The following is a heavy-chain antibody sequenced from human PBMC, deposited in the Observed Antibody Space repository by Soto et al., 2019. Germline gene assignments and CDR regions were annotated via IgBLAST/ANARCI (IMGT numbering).Heavy chain of an antibody. J-gene: IGHJ6*03. D-gene: IGHD5-12*01. Sequence: QVQLVESGGGVVQPGRSLRLSCAASGFTFSSYGMHWVRQAPGKGLEWVAVIWYDGSNKYYADSVKGRFTISRDNSKNTLYLQMNSLRAEDTAVYYCARDAGFGYGRHRDVWGKGTTVTVSS. CDR3: ARDAGFGYGRHRDV. CDR2: IWYDGSNK. CDR1: GFTFSSYG. V-gene: IGHV3-33*01.